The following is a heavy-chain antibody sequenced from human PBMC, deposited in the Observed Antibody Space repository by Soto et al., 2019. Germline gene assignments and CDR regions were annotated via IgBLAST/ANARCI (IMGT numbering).Heavy chain of an antibody. CDR2: ISYDGSNK. J-gene: IGHJ4*02. Sequence: QVQLVESGGGVVQPGRSLRLSCAASGFTFSSYGMHWVRQAPGKGLEWVAVISYDGSNKYYADSVKGRFTISRDNSKNTLYLQMNSLRAEDTAVYYCAKPVLWFGREIAWDYWGQGTLVTVSS. D-gene: IGHD3-10*01. V-gene: IGHV3-30*18. CDR1: GFTFSSYG. CDR3: AKPVLWFGREIAWDY.